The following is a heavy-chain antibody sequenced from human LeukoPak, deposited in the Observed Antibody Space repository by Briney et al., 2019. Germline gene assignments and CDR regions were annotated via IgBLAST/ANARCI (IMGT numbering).Heavy chain of an antibody. Sequence: GASVKVSCKASGYTFTSYDINWVRQATGQGLEWMGWMNPNSGNTGYAQEFQGRVTMTRNTSISTAYMELSSLRSEDTAVYYCARGRSIAAAGTNYYYGMDVWGQGTTVTVSS. CDR3: ARGRSIAAAGTNYYYGMDV. CDR1: GYTFTSYD. J-gene: IGHJ6*02. CDR2: MNPNSGNT. D-gene: IGHD6-13*01. V-gene: IGHV1-8*01.